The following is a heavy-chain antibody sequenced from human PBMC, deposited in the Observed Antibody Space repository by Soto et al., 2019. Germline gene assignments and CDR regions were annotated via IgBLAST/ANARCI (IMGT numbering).Heavy chain of an antibody. V-gene: IGHV1-18*01. CDR1: GYTFTSYG. CDR3: ARAMMLDDSMDV. CDR2: ISAYNGKT. J-gene: IGHJ6*02. Sequence: ASVKVSCKASGYTFTSYGTSWVRQAPGQGLEWMGRISAYNGKTNYAQKLQGRVTMTTDTSTSTAYMELRSLRSDDTAVYYCARAMMLDDSMDVWGQGTTVTVSS. D-gene: IGHD3-22*01.